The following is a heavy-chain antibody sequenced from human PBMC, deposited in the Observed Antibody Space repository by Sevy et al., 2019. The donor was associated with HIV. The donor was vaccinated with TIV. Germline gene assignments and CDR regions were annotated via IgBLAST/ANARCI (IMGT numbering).Heavy chain of an antibody. CDR3: ARRNDFAI. CDR1: GGSINSDH. J-gene: IGHJ3*02. Sequence: SETLSLTCTVPGGSINSDHWNWIRQPPGKGLEWIGYVYYTGGTNYNPSLKNRVTISVDRTKNQFSLKLTYVTAADTAVYYCARRNDFAIWGQGTMVTVSS. CDR2: VYYTGGT. V-gene: IGHV4-59*08.